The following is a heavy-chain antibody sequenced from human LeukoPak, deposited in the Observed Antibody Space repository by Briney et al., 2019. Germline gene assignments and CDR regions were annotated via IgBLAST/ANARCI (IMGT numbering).Heavy chain of an antibody. CDR2: INHSGST. D-gene: IGHD3-22*01. J-gene: IGHJ4*02. Sequence: SETLSLTCAVYGASFSGYYWSWIRQPPGKGLEWIGEINHSGSTNYNPSLKSRVTISVDTSKNQFSLKLSSVTAADTAVYYCARGTGYPLIGWGQGTLVTVSS. CDR1: GASFSGYY. V-gene: IGHV4-34*01. CDR3: ARGTGYPLIG.